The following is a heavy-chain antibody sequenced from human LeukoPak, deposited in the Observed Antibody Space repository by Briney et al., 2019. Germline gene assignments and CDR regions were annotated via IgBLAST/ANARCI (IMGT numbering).Heavy chain of an antibody. J-gene: IGHJ3*02. CDR3: ARHDSFGFDI. Sequence: SETLSLTCTVSGGSLSSYYWSWIRQPPGKGLEWIGYIYFRGSTNYNASLKSRVTISGDTSKNQFSLKLSSVTAADTAVYYCARHDSFGFDIWGQGTMVTVSS. V-gene: IGHV4-59*01. CDR2: IYFRGST. D-gene: IGHD3-3*01. CDR1: GGSLSSYY.